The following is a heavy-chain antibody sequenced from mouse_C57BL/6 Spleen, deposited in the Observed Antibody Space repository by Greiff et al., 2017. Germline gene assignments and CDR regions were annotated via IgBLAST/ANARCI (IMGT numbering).Heavy chain of an antibody. V-gene: IGHV5-16*01. D-gene: IGHD1-1*01. CDR2: INYDGSST. Sequence: EVKLMESEGGLVQPGSSMKLSCTASGFTFSDYYMAWVRQVPEKGLEWVANINYDGSSTYYLDPLKSRFIISRDNAKNILYLQMSSLKSEDTATYYCARAGRKNYYGSSYGYCDVWGTGTTVTVSS. CDR3: ARAGRKNYYGSSYGYCDV. J-gene: IGHJ1*03. CDR1: GFTFSDYY.